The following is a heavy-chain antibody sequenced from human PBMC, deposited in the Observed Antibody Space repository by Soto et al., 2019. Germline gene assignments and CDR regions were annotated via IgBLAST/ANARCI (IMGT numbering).Heavy chain of an antibody. CDR3: ARHGGIAAADVYGMDV. D-gene: IGHD6-13*01. V-gene: IGHV5-51*01. J-gene: IGHJ6*02. Sequence: GESLKISCKGSGYSFTSYWIGWVRQMPGKGLEWMGIIYPGDSDTRYSPSFQGQVTISADKSISTAYLQWSSLKASDTAMYYCARHGGIAAADVYGMDVWGQGTTVTVSS. CDR2: IYPGDSDT. CDR1: GYSFTSYW.